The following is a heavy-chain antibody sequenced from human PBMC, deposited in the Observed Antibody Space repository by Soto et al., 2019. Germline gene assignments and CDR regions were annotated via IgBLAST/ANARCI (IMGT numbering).Heavy chain of an antibody. V-gene: IGHV3-23*01. CDR2: VSGSGGTR. Sequence: VGSLRLSCAASGFTFSRYAMTWVRQAPGKGLEWVSAVSGSGGTRYYADSVKGRFTISRDNSKNTLSLQMSSLRAEDTAVYYCAKVGRHLTGYYPPTSLFDSWGQGTLVTVSS. CDR3: AKVGRHLTGYYPPTSLFDS. D-gene: IGHD3-9*01. CDR1: GFTFSRYA. J-gene: IGHJ4*02.